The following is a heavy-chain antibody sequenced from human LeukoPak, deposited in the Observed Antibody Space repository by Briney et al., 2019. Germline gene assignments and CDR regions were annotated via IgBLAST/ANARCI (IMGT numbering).Heavy chain of an antibody. CDR2: ISSSGSTI. Sequence: PGGSLRLSCAASGFTFSDYYMSWIRQAPGKGLEWVSYISSSGSTIYYADSVKGRFTISRDNAKNSLHLQMNSLRAEDTAVYYCAGGESEYSSSGDFAYWGQGTLVTVSS. D-gene: IGHD6-6*01. J-gene: IGHJ4*02. CDR1: GFTFSDYY. V-gene: IGHV3-11*04. CDR3: AGGESEYSSSGDFAY.